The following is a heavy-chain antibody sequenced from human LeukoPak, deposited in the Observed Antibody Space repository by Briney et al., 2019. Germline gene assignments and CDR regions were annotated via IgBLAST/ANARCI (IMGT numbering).Heavy chain of an antibody. CDR1: GGTFSSYA. Sequence: ASVKVSCKASGGTFSSYAISWVRQAPGHGLELVGAITPIFGTANYAQKFQGRVTITADESTNTAYMELRSLRSDDTAVYYCARAAISKDGSGYFYWGQGTLVTVSS. V-gene: IGHV1-69*13. J-gene: IGHJ4*02. CDR3: ARAAISKDGSGYFY. CDR2: ITPIFGTA. D-gene: IGHD3-22*01.